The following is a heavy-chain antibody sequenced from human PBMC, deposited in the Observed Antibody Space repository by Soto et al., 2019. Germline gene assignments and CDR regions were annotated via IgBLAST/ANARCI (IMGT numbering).Heavy chain of an antibody. Sequence: SETLSLTCTVSGGSISSSSYYWGWIRQPPGKGLEWIGSIYYSGSTYYNPSLKSRVTISVDTSKNQFSLKLSSVTAADTAVYYCATAPVMRRNDDWGQGTLVTVSS. CDR3: ATAPVMRRNDD. D-gene: IGHD2-8*01. CDR1: GGSISSSSYY. CDR2: IYYSGST. V-gene: IGHV4-39*01. J-gene: IGHJ4*02.